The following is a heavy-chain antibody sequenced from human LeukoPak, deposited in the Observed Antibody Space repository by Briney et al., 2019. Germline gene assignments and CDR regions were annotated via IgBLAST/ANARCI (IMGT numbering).Heavy chain of an antibody. CDR3: ARDSPTSMIVNGFFAS. V-gene: IGHV3-7*01. Sequence: GGSLRLSCAASGFTFSSYWMSWVRQAPGKGLEWVANIKQDGSEKYYVDSVKGRFTIFRDNAKNSLYLQMSSLRADDTAVYYCARDSPTSMIVNGFFASWGLGTQVTVSS. D-gene: IGHD3-22*01. CDR1: GFTFSSYW. J-gene: IGHJ4*02. CDR2: IKQDGSEK.